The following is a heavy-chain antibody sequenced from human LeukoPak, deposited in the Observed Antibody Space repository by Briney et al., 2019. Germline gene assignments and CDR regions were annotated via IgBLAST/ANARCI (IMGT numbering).Heavy chain of an antibody. D-gene: IGHD5-12*01. Sequence: PGGSLRLSCAASGFTFSNAWMSWVRQAPGKGLEWVSGTSASGGSTYYADSVKGRFTISRDNSKNTLYLQMNSLRAEDTAVYYCANPVGYGDAFDIWGQGTMVTVSS. J-gene: IGHJ3*02. CDR3: ANPVGYGDAFDI. CDR2: TSASGGST. CDR1: GFTFSNAW. V-gene: IGHV3-23*01.